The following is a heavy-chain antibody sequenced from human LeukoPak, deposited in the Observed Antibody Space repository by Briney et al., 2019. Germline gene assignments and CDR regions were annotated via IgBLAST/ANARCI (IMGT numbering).Heavy chain of an antibody. CDR2: IYYSGST. CDR1: GGSISSSDYY. D-gene: IGHD3-10*01. V-gene: IGHV4-39*07. J-gene: IGHJ4*02. CDR3: ARAVTMVRGGGIDY. Sequence: SETLSLTCTVSGGSISSSDYYWGWIRQPPGKGLEWIGCIYYSGSTYYKPSLKSRVTISVDTSKTQFSLKLSSVTAADTAVYYCARAVTMVRGGGIDYWGQGTLVTVSS.